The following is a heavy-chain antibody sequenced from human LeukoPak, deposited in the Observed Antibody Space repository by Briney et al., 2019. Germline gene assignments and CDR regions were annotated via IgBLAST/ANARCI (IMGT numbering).Heavy chain of an antibody. V-gene: IGHV3-23*01. CDR3: AKAYGSGSYYDYYYYMDV. Sequence: PGGSLRLSCAASGFTFSSYAMSWVRQAPGKGLEWVPAISGNSGSTYYADSVKGRFTISRDNSKSTLYLQMNSLRAEDTALYYCAKAYGSGSYYDYYYYMDVWGKGTTVTVSS. CDR1: GFTFSSYA. J-gene: IGHJ6*03. D-gene: IGHD3-10*01. CDR2: ISGNSGST.